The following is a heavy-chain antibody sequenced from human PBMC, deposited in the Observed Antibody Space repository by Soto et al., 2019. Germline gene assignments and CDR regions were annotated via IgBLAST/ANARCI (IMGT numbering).Heavy chain of an antibody. D-gene: IGHD3-22*01. CDR3: ARDRADYYDSSGSGHDAFDI. CDR1: GYTFTSYG. V-gene: IGHV1-18*01. Sequence: GASVKVSCKASGYTFTSYGISWVRQAPGQGLEWMGWISAYNGNTNYAQKLQGRVTMTTDTSTSTAYMELRSLRSDDTAVYYCARDRADYYDSSGSGHDAFDIWGQGTMVTVS. CDR2: ISAYNGNT. J-gene: IGHJ3*02.